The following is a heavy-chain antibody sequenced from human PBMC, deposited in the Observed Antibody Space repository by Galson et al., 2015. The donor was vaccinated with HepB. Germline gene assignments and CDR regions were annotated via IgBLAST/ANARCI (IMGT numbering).Heavy chain of an antibody. V-gene: IGHV3-11*05. D-gene: IGHD3-10*01. CDR2: ISSSSSYT. J-gene: IGHJ4*02. CDR1: GFTFSDYY. Sequence: SLRLSCAASGFTFSDYYMSWIRQAPGKGLEWVSYISSSSSYTNYADSVKGRFTISRDNAKNSLYLQMNSLRAEDTAVYYCARVYYYGSGSLGRVALYYFDYWGQGTLVTVSS. CDR3: ARVYYYGSGSLGRVALYYFDY.